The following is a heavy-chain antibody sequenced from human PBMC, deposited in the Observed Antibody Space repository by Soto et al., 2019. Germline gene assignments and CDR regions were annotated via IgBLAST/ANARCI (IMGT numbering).Heavy chain of an antibody. CDR3: ARDLRTYPGSDIVVVAAAMNYYYYMDV. Sequence: QVQLVQSGAEVKKPGSSVKVSCKASGGTFSSYTISWVRQAPGQGLEWMGRIIPILGIANYAQKFQGRVTMTADKATGTAYMELSSLRSEDTAVYYCARDLRTYPGSDIVVVAAAMNYYYYMDVWGKGTTVTVSS. V-gene: IGHV1-69*08. CDR1: GGTFSSYT. CDR2: IIPILGIA. D-gene: IGHD2-2*01. J-gene: IGHJ6*03.